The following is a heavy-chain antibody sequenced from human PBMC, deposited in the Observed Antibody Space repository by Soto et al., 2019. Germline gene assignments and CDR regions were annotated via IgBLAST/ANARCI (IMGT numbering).Heavy chain of an antibody. Sequence: GGSLRLSCAASGFTFSSYSMNWVRQAPGKGLEWVAVIWYDGSNKYYADSVKGRFTISRDNSKNTLYLQMNSLRAEDTAVYYCARDYNPESYYYYGMDVWGQGTTVTVSS. CDR3: ARDYNPESYYYYGMDV. J-gene: IGHJ6*02. V-gene: IGHV3-33*08. CDR1: GFTFSSYS. D-gene: IGHD1-1*01. CDR2: IWYDGSNK.